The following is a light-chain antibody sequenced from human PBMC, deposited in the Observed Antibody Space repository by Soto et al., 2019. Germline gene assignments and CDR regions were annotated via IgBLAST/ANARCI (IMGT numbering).Light chain of an antibody. CDR2: EVN. Sequence: QSVLTQPASVSGSPGQSITISCTGTSSDVGSYNYVSWYQQHPGKAPKLMIYEVNNRPSGVSNRFSGSKSGNTASLTISGLQAEDEADYYCSSYTRSSTWVFGGGTKLTVL. CDR3: SSYTRSSTWV. CDR1: SSDVGSYNY. J-gene: IGLJ3*02. V-gene: IGLV2-14*01.